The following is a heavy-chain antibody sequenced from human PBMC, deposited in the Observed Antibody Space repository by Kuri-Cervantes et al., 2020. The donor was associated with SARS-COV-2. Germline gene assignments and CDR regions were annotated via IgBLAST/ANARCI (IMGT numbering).Heavy chain of an antibody. V-gene: IGHV5-51*01. J-gene: IGHJ6*03. D-gene: IGHD4-17*01. CDR1: GYSFTNYW. Sequence: GESLKISCKGSGYSFTNYWIAWVRQMPGKGLEWMGIIYPGDSDTKYSPSFQGQVTISADKSISTAFLQWSSLKASDTAMYYCARRAYGEQVDYYYMDVWGKGTTVTV. CDR2: IYPGDSDT. CDR3: ARRAYGEQVDYYYMDV.